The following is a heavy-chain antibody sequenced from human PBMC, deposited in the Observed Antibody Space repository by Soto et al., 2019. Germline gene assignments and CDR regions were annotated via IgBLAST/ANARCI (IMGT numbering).Heavy chain of an antibody. CDR2: IYYSGST. J-gene: IGHJ3*02. CDR1: GGSISSYY. CDR3: ARRYGSAFDI. V-gene: IGHV4-59*01. Sequence: SETLSLTCTVSGGSISSYYWSWIRQPPGKGLEWIGYIYYSGSTNYNPSLKSRVTISVDTSKNQFSLKLSSVIAADTAVYYCARRYGSAFDIWGQGTMVTVSS. D-gene: IGHD3-10*01.